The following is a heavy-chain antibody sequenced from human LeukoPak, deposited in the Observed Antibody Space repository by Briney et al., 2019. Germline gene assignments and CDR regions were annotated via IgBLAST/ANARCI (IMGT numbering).Heavy chain of an antibody. Sequence: ASVKVSCKASGYTFTGYYMHWVRQAPGQGLEWMGWINPNSGGTNYAQKFQGRVTMTRDTSISTAYMELSRLRSDDTAVYYCARGAMAGSGFSPYWGQGTLVTVSS. V-gene: IGHV1-2*02. J-gene: IGHJ4*02. CDR2: INPNSGGT. CDR3: ARGAMAGSGFSPY. CDR1: GYTFTGYY. D-gene: IGHD5-18*01.